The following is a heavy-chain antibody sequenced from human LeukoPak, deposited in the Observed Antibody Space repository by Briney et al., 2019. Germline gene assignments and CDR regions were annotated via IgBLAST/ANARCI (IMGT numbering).Heavy chain of an antibody. CDR3: ARDSGTTGEVKFDP. D-gene: IGHD3-10*01. Sequence: MSSETLSLTCTVSGGSIRSYWSWIRQPAGKGLEWIGRIYGSGSTDYNPSLKSRVTMSIDTSKNQFSLNLISVTAADTAVYYCARDSGTTGEVKFDPWGQGTLVTVSS. CDR2: IYGSGST. J-gene: IGHJ5*02. CDR1: GGSIRSY. V-gene: IGHV4-4*07.